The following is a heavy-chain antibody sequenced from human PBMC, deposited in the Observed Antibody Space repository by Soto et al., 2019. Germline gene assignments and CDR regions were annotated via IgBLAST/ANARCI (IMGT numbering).Heavy chain of an antibody. CDR1: GYTFTAYH. CDR3: ARDYSGHGMDV. Sequence: GASVKVSCKTSGYTFTAYHIHWVRQAPGQGLEWMGWINPNSGSANYAQKFEGRVTMTRDTSISTVYMELSRLGSDDTALYYCARDYSGHGMDVWGQGTTVTVSS. D-gene: IGHD1-26*01. CDR2: INPNSGSA. V-gene: IGHV1-2*02. J-gene: IGHJ6*02.